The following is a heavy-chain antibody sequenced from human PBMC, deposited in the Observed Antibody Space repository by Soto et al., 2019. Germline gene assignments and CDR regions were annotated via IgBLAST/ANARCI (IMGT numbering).Heavy chain of an antibody. D-gene: IGHD5-18*01. CDR1: EFTFSSYG. V-gene: IGHV3-30*18. CDR2: ISYDGSNK. CDR3: AKSLILAWSTGGYSYGFDY. Sequence: GGSLRLSCAASEFTFSSYGMHWVRQAPGKGLGWVAVISYDGSNKYYADSVKGRFTISRDNSKNTLYLQMNSLRAEDTAVYYCAKSLILAWSTGGYSYGFDYWGQGTLVTVSS. J-gene: IGHJ4*02.